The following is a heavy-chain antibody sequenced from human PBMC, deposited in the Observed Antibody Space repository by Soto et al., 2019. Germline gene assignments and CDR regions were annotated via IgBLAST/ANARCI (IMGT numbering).Heavy chain of an antibody. CDR1: GFTFSRFS. J-gene: IGHJ6*02. CDR2: ISYDGSNT. V-gene: IGHV3-30-3*01. CDR3: ARDHGMFLSYYYYGMDV. Sequence: QVQLVESGGGVVQPGRSLTLSCAASGFTFSRFSMHWVRQAPGKGLAWVAVISYDGSNTHYAESVKGRFNISIDDSKNTVYLQMNNLRGEDSAVYYCARDHGMFLSYYYYGMDVWGQGTTVTVSS. D-gene: IGHD3-10*02.